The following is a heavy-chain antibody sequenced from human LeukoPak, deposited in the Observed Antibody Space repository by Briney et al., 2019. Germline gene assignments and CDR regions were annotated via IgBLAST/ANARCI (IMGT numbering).Heavy chain of an antibody. V-gene: IGHV3-21*01. CDR2: ISSSSSYI. J-gene: IGHJ4*02. CDR1: GFTFSSYA. Sequence: GGSLRLSCAASGFTFSSYAMSWVRQAPGKGLEWVSSISSSSSYIYYADSVKGRFTISTDNAKNSLYLQMNSLRAEDTAVYYCARALLQRGDYWGQGTLVTVSS. CDR3: ARALLQRGDY. D-gene: IGHD2-15*01.